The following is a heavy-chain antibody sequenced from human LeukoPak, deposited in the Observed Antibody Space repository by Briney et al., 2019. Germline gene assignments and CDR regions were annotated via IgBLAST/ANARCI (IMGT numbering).Heavy chain of an antibody. D-gene: IGHD3-10*01. J-gene: IGHJ4*02. Sequence: PSETLSLTCTVSGGSISSSSYYWVWMRQHPGKGLEWIGSIYYSGSTYYNPSLKSRVTISVDTSKNQFSLRLNSVTAADTAVYYCERHTSMGRGVMKYYFDYWGQGTLATVSS. V-gene: IGHV4-39*01. CDR1: GGSISSSSYY. CDR3: ERHTSMGRGVMKYYFDY. CDR2: IYYSGST.